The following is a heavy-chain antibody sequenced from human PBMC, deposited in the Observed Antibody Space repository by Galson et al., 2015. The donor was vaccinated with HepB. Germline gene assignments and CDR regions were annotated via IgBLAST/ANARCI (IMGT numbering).Heavy chain of an antibody. J-gene: IGHJ6*02. CDR2: IWYDGSNK. V-gene: IGHV3-33*01. Sequence: SLRLSCAASGFTFSSYGMHWVRQAPGKGLEWVAVIWYDGSNKYYADSVKGRFTISRDNSKNTLYLQMNSLRAEDTAVYYCARDVSPAAAGRRSYYYYGMDVWGQGTTVTVSS. CDR1: GFTFSSYG. D-gene: IGHD6-13*01. CDR3: ARDVSPAAAGRRSYYYYGMDV.